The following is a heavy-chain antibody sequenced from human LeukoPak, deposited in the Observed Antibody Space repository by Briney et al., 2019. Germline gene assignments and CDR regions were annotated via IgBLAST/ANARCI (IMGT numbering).Heavy chain of an antibody. CDR3: AREIAARPDYFDY. J-gene: IGHJ4*02. CDR2: MYYSGST. D-gene: IGHD6-6*01. V-gene: IGHV4-59*01. CDR1: GGSISSYY. Sequence: PSETLSLTCTVSGGSISSYYWSWIRQPPGKGLEWIGYMYYSGSTNYNPSLKSRVTISVDTSKNQFSLKLSSATAADTAVYYCAREIAARPDYFDYWGQGTLVTVSS.